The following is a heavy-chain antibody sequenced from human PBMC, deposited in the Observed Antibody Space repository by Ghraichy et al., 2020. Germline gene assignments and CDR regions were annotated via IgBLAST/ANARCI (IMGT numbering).Heavy chain of an antibody. CDR2: TYYRSKWYN. CDR3: ARSFANITMIVVVAFDI. CDR1: GDSVSSNSAA. D-gene: IGHD3-22*01. Sequence: SQTLSLTCAISGDSVSSNSAAWNWIRQSPSRGLEWLGRTYYRSKWYNDYAVSVKSRITINPDTSKNQFSLQLNSVTPEDTAVYYCARSFANITMIVVVAFDIWGQGTMVTVSS. V-gene: IGHV6-1*01. J-gene: IGHJ3*02.